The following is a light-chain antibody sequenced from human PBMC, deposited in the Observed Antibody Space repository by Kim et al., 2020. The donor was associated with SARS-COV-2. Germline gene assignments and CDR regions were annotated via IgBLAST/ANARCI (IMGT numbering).Light chain of an antibody. V-gene: IGKV1-13*02. J-gene: IGKJ1*01. CDR1: QGIGTS. CDR2: GTS. CDR3: QQFKSFPPT. Sequence: AIQLAQSPSSLSASVGDRVTITCRASQGIGTSLAWYRQRPGKAPQLLMEGTSTLESGVPSGFNGSGSGTDFILTISSLQPEDFATYYCQQFKSFPPTFGQGTKVDIK.